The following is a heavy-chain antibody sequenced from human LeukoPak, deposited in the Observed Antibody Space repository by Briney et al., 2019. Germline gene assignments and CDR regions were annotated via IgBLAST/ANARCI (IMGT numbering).Heavy chain of an antibody. J-gene: IGHJ4*02. V-gene: IGHV3-23*01. CDR2: ISGSGDDT. Sequence: SGGCLRLSCAASGFTFSNYAMTWVRQAPGKGLEWVSSISGSGDDTYYADAVKGRFTVSRDNSKNMLYVQRNSLRAEDTAVYYCAKGHAPSGSYADYWGQGTLVTVSS. CDR3: AKGHAPSGSYADY. CDR1: GFTFSNYA. D-gene: IGHD1-26*01.